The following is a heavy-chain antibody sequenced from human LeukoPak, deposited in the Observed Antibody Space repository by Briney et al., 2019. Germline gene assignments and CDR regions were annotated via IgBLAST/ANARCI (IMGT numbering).Heavy chain of an antibody. J-gene: IGHJ4*02. V-gene: IGHV3-21*01. CDR1: GFTFSSYS. D-gene: IGHD5-18*01. Sequence: GGSLRLSCAASGFTFSSYSMNWVRQAPGKGLEWVSSISDSSTYIYYAGSVKGRFTISRDNAKNSLFLQMNSLRAEDTAVYYCARVNGYGREHYFDYWGQGTLVTVSS. CDR3: ARVNGYGREHYFDY. CDR2: ISDSSTYI.